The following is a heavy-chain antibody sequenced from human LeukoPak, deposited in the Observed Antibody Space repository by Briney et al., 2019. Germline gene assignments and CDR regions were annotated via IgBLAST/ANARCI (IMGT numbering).Heavy chain of an antibody. D-gene: IGHD3-16*01. J-gene: IGHJ4*02. V-gene: IGHV3-30-3*01. CDR2: ISYDGSNK. CDR1: GFTFSSYA. CDR3: ARVGGSRNFDY. Sequence: PGRSLRLSCAASGFTFSSYAMHWVRQAPGKGLEWVAVISYDGSNKYYADSVKGRFTNSRDNSKNTLYLQMNSLRAEDTAVYYCARVGGSRNFDYWGQGTLVTVSS.